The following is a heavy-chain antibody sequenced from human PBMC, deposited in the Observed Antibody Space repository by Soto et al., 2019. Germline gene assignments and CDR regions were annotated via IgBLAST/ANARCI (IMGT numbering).Heavy chain of an antibody. CDR2: IYTDDSDT. CDR3: ARLREGGALAGFY. D-gene: IGHD1-1*01. V-gene: IGHV5-51*01. J-gene: IGHJ4*02. CDR1: GFTFTDYW. Sequence: GESLKISCRGSGFTFTDYWIGWVRQMPGKGLEWMGIIYTDDSDTRYSPSFQGQVTISADKSISTAYLQWSSLKASGTAVYYCARLREGGALAGFYWGQGTLVTVSS.